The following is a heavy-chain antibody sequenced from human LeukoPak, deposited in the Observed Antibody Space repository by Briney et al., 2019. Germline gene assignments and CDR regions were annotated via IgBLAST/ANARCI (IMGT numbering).Heavy chain of an antibody. CDR2: IYPGDSDT. CDR3: ARHVSYDSSDYYPGYFQH. Sequence: GESLKISCKGSGYSFISYWIGWVRQMPGKGLEWMGIIYPGDSDTRYSPSFQGQVTISADKSISTAYLQWSSLKASDTAMYYCARHVSYDSSDYYPGYFQHWGQGTLVTVSS. D-gene: IGHD3-22*01. CDR1: GYSFISYW. V-gene: IGHV5-51*01. J-gene: IGHJ1*01.